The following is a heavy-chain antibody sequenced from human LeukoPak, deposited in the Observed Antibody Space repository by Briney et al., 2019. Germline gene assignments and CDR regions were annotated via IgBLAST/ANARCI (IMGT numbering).Heavy chain of an antibody. D-gene: IGHD5-18*01. V-gene: IGHV1-8*01. J-gene: IGHJ2*01. CDR2: MNPTSGNT. CDR3: TRMRGYTYGYWYLDL. Sequence: ASVKGSCKAAGYTFTSYDINWVGQAPGQGLEWMGWMNPTSGNTGYEQKFQGRVTMNRDASIAKAYMELSSLTSEDTALYYCTRMRGYTYGYWYLDLWGRGTPVTVSS. CDR1: GYTFTSYD.